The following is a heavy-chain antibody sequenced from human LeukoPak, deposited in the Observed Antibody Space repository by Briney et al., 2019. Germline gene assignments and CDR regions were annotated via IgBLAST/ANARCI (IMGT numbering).Heavy chain of an antibody. D-gene: IGHD3-22*01. V-gene: IGHV3-9*01. Sequence: GGSLRLSCAASGFTFDDYGMHWVRQTPGKGLEWVAGISWNSGSIGYGDSVRGRFTISRDNAKNSLSLQMNSLREEDTALYYCAKADTSETVLYAFDFWGQGTMVTVSS. J-gene: IGHJ3*01. CDR1: GFTFDDYG. CDR2: ISWNSGSI. CDR3: AKADTSETVLYAFDF.